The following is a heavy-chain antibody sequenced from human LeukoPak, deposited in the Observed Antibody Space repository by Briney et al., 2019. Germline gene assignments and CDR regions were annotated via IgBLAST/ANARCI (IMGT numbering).Heavy chain of an antibody. Sequence: GGSLRLSCAASGFTFSSYSMNWVRQAPGKGLEWISSISSSSSYIYYADSVKGRFTISRDNAKNSLYLQMNSLRAEDTAVYYCARAVAVAGYDYWGQGTLVTVSS. CDR3: ARAVAVAGYDY. CDR1: GFTFSSYS. V-gene: IGHV3-21*01. D-gene: IGHD6-19*01. CDR2: ISSSSSYI. J-gene: IGHJ4*02.